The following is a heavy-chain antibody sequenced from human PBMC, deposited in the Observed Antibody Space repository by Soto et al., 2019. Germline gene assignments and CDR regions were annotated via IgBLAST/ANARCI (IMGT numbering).Heavy chain of an antibody. D-gene: IGHD5-18*01. J-gene: IGHJ4*02. CDR2: IYSSGST. CDR3: ARDHPHSYGVYYFDY. V-gene: IGHV4-59*01. Sequence: QVQLQESGPGLVKPSETLSLTCTVSGGSISNYYWNWIRQSPGKGLEWIGYIYSSGSTHYNPSLQNRVTMSIDTSKNQVSLKVNSVTAADTAVYYCARDHPHSYGVYYFDYWGQGTPVTVSS. CDR1: GGSISNYY.